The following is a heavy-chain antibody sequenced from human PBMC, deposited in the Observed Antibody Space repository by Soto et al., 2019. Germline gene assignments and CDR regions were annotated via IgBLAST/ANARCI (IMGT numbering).Heavy chain of an antibody. Sequence: EAQLLESGGGLVQPGESLRLSCAASGFTFSNYAMSWVRQAPGKGLEWVSVVSDDGGTTFYADSVKARFTISRDNSKNTVDLQMNSLRAEDTAVYYCAKADPGPFRPFEYCGQGTLVTVSS. CDR1: GFTFSNYA. J-gene: IGHJ4*02. CDR3: AKADPGPFRPFEY. CDR2: VSDDGGTT. V-gene: IGHV3-23*01. D-gene: IGHD2-8*02.